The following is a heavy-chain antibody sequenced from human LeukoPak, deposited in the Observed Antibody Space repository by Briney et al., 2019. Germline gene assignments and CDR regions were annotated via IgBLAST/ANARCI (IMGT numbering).Heavy chain of an antibody. CDR1: GDTFTSYY. V-gene: IGHV1-46*03. CDR2: INPSGGST. J-gene: IGHJ3*02. Sequence: SSEKVSCKASGDTFTSYYMHWVRQAPGQGLEWMGIINPSGGSTSYAQKFQGRVTMTRDTSTSTVYMELSSLRSEDTAVYYCARDLRELPRADASDICGQGTMVTVSS. CDR3: ARDLRELPRADASDI. D-gene: IGHD1-26*01.